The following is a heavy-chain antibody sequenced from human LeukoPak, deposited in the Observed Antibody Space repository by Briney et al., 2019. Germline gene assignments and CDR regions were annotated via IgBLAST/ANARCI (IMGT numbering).Heavy chain of an antibody. CDR3: AADDQQVMV. CDR1: RFTFSNSA. Sequence: SVRVSCKTSRFTFSNSAIQWVRQARGQRLEWIGWIVVGTGQTSYAQRVQERVNITRDMSTSTVYMDLRSLRSEDTAVYYCAADDQQVMVWGQGTLVAVSS. CDR2: IVVGTGQT. D-gene: IGHD2-8*01. V-gene: IGHV1-58*02. J-gene: IGHJ4*02.